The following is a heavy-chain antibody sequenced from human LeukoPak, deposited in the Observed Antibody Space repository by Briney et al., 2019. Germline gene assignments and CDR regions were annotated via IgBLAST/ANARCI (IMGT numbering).Heavy chain of an antibody. CDR2: INHSGST. J-gene: IGHJ5*02. CDR3: ARAGWATVTKGSWFDP. CDR1: GGSFSSYY. Sequence: SETLSLTCAVYGGSFSSYYWSWIRQPPGKGLEWIGEINHSGSTNYNPSLKSRVTISVDTSKNQFSLKLSSVTAADTAVYYCARAGWATVTKGSWFDPWGQGTLVTVSS. D-gene: IGHD4-17*01. V-gene: IGHV4-34*01.